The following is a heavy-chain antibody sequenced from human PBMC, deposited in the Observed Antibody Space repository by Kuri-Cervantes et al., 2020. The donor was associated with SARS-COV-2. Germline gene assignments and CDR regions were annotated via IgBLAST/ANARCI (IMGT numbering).Heavy chain of an antibody. J-gene: IGHJ4*02. V-gene: IGHV4-39*02. CDR1: GGSISSSSYY. D-gene: IGHD3-22*01. CDR3: ARDYYDSKSY. Sequence: SETLSLTCTVSGGSISSSSYYWGWIRQPPGKGLEWIGSIYYSGSTYYNPSLKSRVTISVDTSKNQFSLKLSSVTAADTAVYYCARDYYDSKSYWGQGTLVTVSS. CDR2: IYYSGST.